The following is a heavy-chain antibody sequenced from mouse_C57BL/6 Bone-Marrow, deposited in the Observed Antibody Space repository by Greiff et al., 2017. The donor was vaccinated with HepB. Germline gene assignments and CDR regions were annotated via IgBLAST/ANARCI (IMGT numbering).Heavy chain of an antibody. D-gene: IGHD3-2*02. CDR1: GFTFTSYG. Sequence: EVKLVESGGDLVKPGGSLKLSCAASGFTFTSYGMSWVRQTPDKRLEWVATISSGGSYTYYPDSMKGRFTISRDNAKNTLYLQMSSLKSEDTAMYYCARHQGPSGFAYWGQGTLVTVSA. CDR3: ARHQGPSGFAY. V-gene: IGHV5-6*01. CDR2: ISSGGSYT. J-gene: IGHJ3*01.